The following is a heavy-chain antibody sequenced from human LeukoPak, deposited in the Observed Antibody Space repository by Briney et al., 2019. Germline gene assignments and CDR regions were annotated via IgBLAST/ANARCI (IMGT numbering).Heavy chain of an antibody. D-gene: IGHD2-2*01. J-gene: IGHJ6*02. V-gene: IGHV1-18*01. Sequence: ASVKVSCKASGYTFTSYGISWVRQAPGQGLEWMGWFSAYNGNTNYAQKLQGRVTMTTDTSTSTAYMELRSLRSDDTAVYYCARDGEYQLLSPGGYYYGMDVWGQGTTVTVSS. CDR2: FSAYNGNT. CDR1: GYTFTSYG. CDR3: ARDGEYQLLSPGGYYYGMDV.